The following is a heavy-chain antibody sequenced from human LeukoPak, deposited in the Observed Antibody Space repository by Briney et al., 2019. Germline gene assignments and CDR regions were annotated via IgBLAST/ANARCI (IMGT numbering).Heavy chain of an antibody. CDR1: GYTFTGYY. D-gene: IGHD2-2*01. V-gene: IGHV1-2*02. Sequence: ASVKVSCKASGYTFTGYYMHWVRQAPGQGLEWMGWINPNSGGTNYAQKFQGRVTMTRDTSISTAYMELSRLRSDDTAVYYCATRYCSSTSCSPNYYYYGMDVWGQGTTVTVSS. CDR3: ATRYCSSTSCSPNYYYYGMDV. CDR2: INPNSGGT. J-gene: IGHJ6*02.